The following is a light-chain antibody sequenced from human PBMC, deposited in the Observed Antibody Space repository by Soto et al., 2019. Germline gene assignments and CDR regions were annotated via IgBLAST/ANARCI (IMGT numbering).Light chain of an antibody. J-gene: IGKJ5*01. V-gene: IGKV1-39*01. CDR3: QQSYSTLLYT. CDR1: QSISRY. Sequence: DIQMTQSPSSLSASVGDRVTITFRASQSISRYLNWYQQKPAKAPKLLIYAASSLQSGVPSRFSGSGSATDFTLTISSLKPADFATYYCQQSYSTLLYTFGQGTRLEIK. CDR2: AAS.